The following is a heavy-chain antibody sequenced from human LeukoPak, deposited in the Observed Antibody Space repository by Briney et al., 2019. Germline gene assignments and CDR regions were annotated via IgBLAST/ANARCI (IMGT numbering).Heavy chain of an antibody. Sequence: QPGRSLRLSCAASGFTFSSYAMHWVRQAPGKGLEWVAVISYDGSNKCYADSVKGRFTISRDNSKNTLYLQMNSLRAEDTAVYYCAGTKLGRSYGMDVWGQGTTVTVPS. CDR1: GFTFSSYA. V-gene: IGHV3-30-3*01. J-gene: IGHJ6*02. D-gene: IGHD2-2*01. CDR3: AGTKLGRSYGMDV. CDR2: ISYDGSNK.